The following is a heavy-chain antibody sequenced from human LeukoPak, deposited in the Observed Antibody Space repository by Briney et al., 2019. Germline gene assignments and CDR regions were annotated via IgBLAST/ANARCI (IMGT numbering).Heavy chain of an antibody. Sequence: GDSLKVSCKGSGYSFTSYWIGWVRQMPWKGLEWMGIIYPGDSDTRYSPSFQGQVTISADKSISTAYLQWSSLKASDTAMYYCAVTNYDFWSGPENWFDPWGQGTLVTVSS. CDR3: AVTNYDFWSGPENWFDP. CDR2: IYPGDSDT. CDR1: GYSFTSYW. D-gene: IGHD3-3*01. V-gene: IGHV5-51*01. J-gene: IGHJ5*02.